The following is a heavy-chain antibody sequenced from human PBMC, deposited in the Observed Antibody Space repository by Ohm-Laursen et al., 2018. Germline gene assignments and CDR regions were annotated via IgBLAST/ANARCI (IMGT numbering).Heavy chain of an antibody. Sequence: SDTLSLTCTVSGGSISTYYWSWLRQSPEKGLEWIGCIYRSGSAHSGSAQYNPSLKSRVTISIDTLRNQFFLKVTSVTAADTAVYFCARLLRRNHFDYWGQGALVTVSS. V-gene: IGHV4-59*07. D-gene: IGHD6-25*01. CDR3: ARLLRRNHFDY. CDR2: IYRSGSAHSGSA. J-gene: IGHJ4*02. CDR1: GGSISTYY.